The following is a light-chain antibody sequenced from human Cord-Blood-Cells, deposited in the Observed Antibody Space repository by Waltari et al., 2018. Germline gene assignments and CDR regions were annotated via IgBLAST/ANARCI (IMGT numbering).Light chain of an antibody. CDR2: DVS. J-gene: IGLJ2*01. CDR1: SSDVGGYNY. CDR3: SSYTSSSTHVV. Sequence: QSALTQPASVSGSPGQSITISCTGTSSDVGGYNYVYWYQQHPGKAPKLMIYDVSNRPAGVSNLFSGSKSGNTASLTISGLQAEDDADYSCSSYTSSSTHVVFGGGTKLTVL. V-gene: IGLV2-14*01.